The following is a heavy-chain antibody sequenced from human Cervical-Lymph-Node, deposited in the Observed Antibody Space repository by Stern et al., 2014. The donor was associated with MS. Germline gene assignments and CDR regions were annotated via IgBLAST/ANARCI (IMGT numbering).Heavy chain of an antibody. CDR1: GYTFTGYY. D-gene: IGHD1-1*01. Sequence: VQLVQSGAEVKKPGASGKVPCKASGYTFTGYYLHWVRQAPGQGLEWMGRINPNSGDTKYAQNFQDRVTMTRDTSISTAYMELSGLRSDDAAVYYCARSLNWNDVEDYHYGLDVWGQGTTVTVSS. CDR3: ARSLNWNDVEDYHYGLDV. V-gene: IGHV1-2*06. CDR2: INPNSGDT. J-gene: IGHJ6*02.